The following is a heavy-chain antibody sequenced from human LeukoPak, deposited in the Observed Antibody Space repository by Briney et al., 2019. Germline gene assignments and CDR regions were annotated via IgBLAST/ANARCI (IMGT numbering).Heavy chain of an antibody. CDR3: ARHGPTSYYFDY. J-gene: IGHJ4*02. CDR2: IYYSGST. V-gene: IGHV4-59*08. Sequence: SETLSLTCTVSGDSIRSSYWSWIRQPPGKGLEWIGYIYYSGSTNYNPSLDSRVTISVDTSKIQLSLKLTSVTAADTAVYYCARHGPTSYYFDYWGQGTLVSVSS. CDR1: GDSIRSSY. D-gene: IGHD6-6*01.